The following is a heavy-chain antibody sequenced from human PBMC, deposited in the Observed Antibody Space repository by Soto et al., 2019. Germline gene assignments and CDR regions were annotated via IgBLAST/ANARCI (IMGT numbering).Heavy chain of an antibody. Sequence: QVQLVESGGGVVQPGRSMRLSCAASGFTFSSYGMHWVRQAPGKGLEWVAVIWYDGSNKYYADSVKGRFTISSDNSKNTLYLQMNSLRAEDTAVYYCAREGYYGDTNYFQHWGQGTLVTVSS. V-gene: IGHV3-33*01. CDR1: GFTFSSYG. J-gene: IGHJ1*01. CDR3: AREGYYGDTNYFQH. D-gene: IGHD4-17*01. CDR2: IWYDGSNK.